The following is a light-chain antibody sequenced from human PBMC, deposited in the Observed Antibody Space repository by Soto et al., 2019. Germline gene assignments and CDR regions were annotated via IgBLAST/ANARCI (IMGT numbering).Light chain of an antibody. V-gene: IGKV3-20*01. J-gene: IGKJ1*01. CDR1: QSVSNNY. CDR2: GAS. Sequence: EVVLTQSPGTLSLSPGERATLSCRASQSVSNNYLAWYQQKPGKDPRLLIYGASNRATGIPDRFSGSGSGTEFTLTISRLEPEDFAVYYCQQYGSSGTFGQGTKVDIK. CDR3: QQYGSSGT.